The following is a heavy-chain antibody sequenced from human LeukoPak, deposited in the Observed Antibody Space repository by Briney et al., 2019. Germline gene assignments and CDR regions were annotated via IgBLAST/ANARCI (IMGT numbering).Heavy chain of an antibody. D-gene: IGHD3-22*01. J-gene: IGHJ1*01. CDR1: GFTFSTYW. CDR3: ARAPSEIGGYYPEYFRH. CDR2: IKSDGST. Sequence: GGSLRLSCATSGFTFSTYWMHWVRQAPGKGLVRVSRIKSDGSTNYTDSVKGRFTISRDNAKNTVSLQMNSLRPEDTGVYYCARAPSEIGGYYPEYFRHWGQGTLVTVSS. V-gene: IGHV3-74*01.